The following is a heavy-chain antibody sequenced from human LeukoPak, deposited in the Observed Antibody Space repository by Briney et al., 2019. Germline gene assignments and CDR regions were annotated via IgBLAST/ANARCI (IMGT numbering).Heavy chain of an antibody. J-gene: IGHJ4*03. Sequence: PGGSLRLSCAASGFTFSSYEMSWVRQAPGKGLEWVSYISSTVITIYYADSVKGRFTISRDNAKNSLFLQMNSLRAEDTAVYYCARGRGAADFDYWGQGTTVTVSS. CDR1: GFTFSSYE. V-gene: IGHV3-48*03. CDR3: ARGRGAADFDY. CDR2: ISSTVITI. D-gene: IGHD2-15*01.